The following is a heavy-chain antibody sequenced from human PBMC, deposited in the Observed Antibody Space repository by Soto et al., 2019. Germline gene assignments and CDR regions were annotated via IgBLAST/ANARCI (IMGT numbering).Heavy chain of an antibody. V-gene: IGHV4-34*02. CDR1: VESFSGHY. Sequence: EQLQQWGAGLLKPSETLSLTCAVYVESFSGHYWTWVRQSPGKGLEWIGEINHAGSANYNPSLKSRSIISIDTSKNQFSLNLTSVTAADSALYYFARLGNHDVFDMWGQGTMVTVSS. CDR3: ARLGNHDVFDM. J-gene: IGHJ3*02. CDR2: INHAGSA.